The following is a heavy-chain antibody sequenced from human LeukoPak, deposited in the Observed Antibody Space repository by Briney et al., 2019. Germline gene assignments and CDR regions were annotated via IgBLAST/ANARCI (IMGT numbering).Heavy chain of an antibody. CDR1: GGSINNNY. J-gene: IGHJ2*01. Sequence: SETLSLTRTVSGGSINNNYWSWIRQPPGKGLEWIGYVYSNGNTNYNPSLKSRVIMSIETSKNQFSLKVPSVTAADTAVYYCASGTFDGPLYGTYWYFHVWGRGALVTVSS. D-gene: IGHD1-14*01. CDR3: ASGTFDGPLYGTYWYFHV. CDR2: VYSNGNT. V-gene: IGHV4-59*01.